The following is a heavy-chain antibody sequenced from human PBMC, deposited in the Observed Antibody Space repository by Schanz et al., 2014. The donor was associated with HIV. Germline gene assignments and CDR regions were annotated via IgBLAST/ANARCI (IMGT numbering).Heavy chain of an antibody. D-gene: IGHD3-10*01. J-gene: IGHJ3*01. CDR3: SRVGGWGAFDF. CDR2: LYNGGDT. V-gene: IGHV3-53*01. Sequence: EVQLVESGGGLIQPWGSRRLSCAASGFAVSGNYMSWVRQAPGKGLEWVSTLYNGGDTYYADSVKGRFTISRDNSKNTLYLQMSSLRAEDTAVYYCSRVGGWGAFDFWGQGTMRTVSS. CDR1: GFAVSGNY.